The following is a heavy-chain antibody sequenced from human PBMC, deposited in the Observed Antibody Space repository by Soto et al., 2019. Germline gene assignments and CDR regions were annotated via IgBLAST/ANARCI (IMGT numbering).Heavy chain of an antibody. Sequence: QVQLVESGGGVVQPGRSLRLSCAASGFTFSSYGMHWVRQAPGKGLEWVAVISYDGSNKYYADSVKGRFTISRDNSKNTLYLQMNSLRAEDTAVYYCAKDLSSGSYDTGYLQHRGQGTLVTVSS. J-gene: IGHJ1*01. V-gene: IGHV3-30*18. CDR2: ISYDGSNK. CDR3: AKDLSSGSYDTGYLQH. D-gene: IGHD1-26*01. CDR1: GFTFSSYG.